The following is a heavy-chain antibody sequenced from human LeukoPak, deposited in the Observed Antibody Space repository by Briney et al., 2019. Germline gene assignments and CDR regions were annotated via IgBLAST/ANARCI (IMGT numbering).Heavy chain of an antibody. V-gene: IGHV3-53*01. Sequence: GGSLRLSCAASGFTVSSNYMSWVRQAPGKGLERVSVIYSGGSTYYADPVKGRFTISRDNSKNTLYLQMNSLRAEDTAVYYCVGVRVFTMIVSEPGQPYFWGQGTMVTVSS. CDR1: GFTVSSNY. CDR2: IYSGGST. J-gene: IGHJ3*01. CDR3: VGVRVFTMIVSEPGQPYF. D-gene: IGHD3-22*01.